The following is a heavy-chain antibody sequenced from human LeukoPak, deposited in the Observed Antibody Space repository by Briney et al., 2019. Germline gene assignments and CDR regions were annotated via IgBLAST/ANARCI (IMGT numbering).Heavy chain of an antibody. CDR3: VSGDTGSGYYY. V-gene: IGHV3-23*01. J-gene: IGHJ4*02. CDR1: GFTFSSHA. Sequence: GGSLRLSCGASGFTFSSHAMSWVRQTPERGLEWVSAITGGGDSAYYPDSVKGRFTISRDNSKNTLYLQMNNLGAEDAALYYCVSGDTGSGYYYWGQGTLVTVSS. CDR2: ITGGGDSA. D-gene: IGHD3-22*01.